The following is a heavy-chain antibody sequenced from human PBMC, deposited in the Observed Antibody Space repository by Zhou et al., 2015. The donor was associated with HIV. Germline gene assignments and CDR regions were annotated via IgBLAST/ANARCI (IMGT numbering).Heavy chain of an antibody. CDR3: ARTPSVRYCSSTSCYDEDAFDM. Sequence: QVQLVQSGAEVKKPGASVKVSCKASGDTFTSYDINWVRQATGQGLEWMGWMNPNSGNTGYAQKFQGRVTMTRNTSISTAYMELSSLRSEDTAVYYCARTPSVRYCSSTSCYDEDAFDMWGQGTMVTVSS. CDR2: MNPNSGNT. V-gene: IGHV1-8*01. J-gene: IGHJ3*02. D-gene: IGHD2-2*01. CDR1: GDTFTSYD.